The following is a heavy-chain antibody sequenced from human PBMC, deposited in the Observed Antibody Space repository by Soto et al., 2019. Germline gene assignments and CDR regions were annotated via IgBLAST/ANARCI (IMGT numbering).Heavy chain of an antibody. V-gene: IGHV4-30-2*01. D-gene: IGHD2-2*01. Sequence: QLQLQESGAGLVKPSQTLSLTCAVSGGSISSGGYSSSWSRQPPGKGLEWIGYSYHSGGTYYNPSLTSRVTRSVDRSKNQFSLKLSAVAAADTAVYYCARVPDRWGQGNLVTVSS. J-gene: IGHJ5*02. CDR1: GGSISSGGYS. CDR2: SYHSGGT. CDR3: ARVPDR.